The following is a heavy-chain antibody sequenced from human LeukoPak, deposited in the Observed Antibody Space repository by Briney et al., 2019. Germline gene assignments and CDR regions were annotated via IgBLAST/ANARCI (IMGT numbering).Heavy chain of an antibody. V-gene: IGHV3-23*01. CDR1: GFTFSSYA. Sequence: EGSLRLSCAASGFTFSSYAMSWVRQAPGKGLEWVSTISDSGDITYYADSVKGRFTISKDNSKNTLYLQMNSLRAEDTAVYYCAKVGAAGIAVVLVDYWGQGTLVTVSS. CDR2: ISDSGDIT. J-gene: IGHJ4*02. D-gene: IGHD6-19*01. CDR3: AKVGAAGIAVVLVDY.